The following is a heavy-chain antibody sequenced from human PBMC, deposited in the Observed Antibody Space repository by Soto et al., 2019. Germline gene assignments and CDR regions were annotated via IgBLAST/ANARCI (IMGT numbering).Heavy chain of an antibody. D-gene: IGHD5-18*01. CDR1: GYTFTSYY. Sequence: GASVKVSCKASGYTFTSYYMHWVRQAPGQGLEWMGRIIPILGIANYAQKFQGRVTITADKSTSTAYMELSSLRSEDTAVYYCARDGRYSYGHGDYWGQGTLVTVSS. CDR3: ARDGRYSYGHGDY. J-gene: IGHJ4*02. V-gene: IGHV1-69*04. CDR2: IIPILGIA.